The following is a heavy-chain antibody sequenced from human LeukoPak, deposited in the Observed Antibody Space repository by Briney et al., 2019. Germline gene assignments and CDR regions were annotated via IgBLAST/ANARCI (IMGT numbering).Heavy chain of an antibody. J-gene: IGHJ4*02. CDR3: AREEQQLVRGGYFDY. V-gene: IGHV4-39*07. CDR1: GGSISSSSYY. CDR2: IYYSGSN. Sequence: PSETLSLTCTFSGGSISSSSYYLGWIRQPPGKGLEWIGSIYYSGSNYYNPSLKSRVTISVDASKNQFSLKLSSVTAADTAVYYCAREEQQLVRGGYFDYWGQGTLVTVSS. D-gene: IGHD6-13*01.